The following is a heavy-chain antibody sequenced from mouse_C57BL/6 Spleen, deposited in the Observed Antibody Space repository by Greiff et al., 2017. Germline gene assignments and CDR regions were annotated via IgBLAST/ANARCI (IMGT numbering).Heavy chain of an antibody. Sequence: EVKLEESGPGLVKPSQSLSLTCSVTGYSITSGYYWNWIRQFPGNKLEWRGYISYDGSNNYNPSLKNRISITRDTSKNQFFLKLNSVTTEDTATYYCARNYGSHWYFDVWGTGTTVTVSS. CDR3: ARNYGSHWYFDV. D-gene: IGHD1-1*01. J-gene: IGHJ1*03. CDR1: GYSITSGYY. CDR2: ISYDGSN. V-gene: IGHV3-6*01.